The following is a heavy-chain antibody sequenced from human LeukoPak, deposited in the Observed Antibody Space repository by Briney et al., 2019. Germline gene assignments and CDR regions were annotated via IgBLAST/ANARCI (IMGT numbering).Heavy chain of an antibody. J-gene: IGHJ6*02. CDR3: ARDDAVRGYYYYYGMDV. Sequence: GGSLRLSCAASGCTFSSYAMHWVRQAPGKGLEWVAVISYDGSNKYYADSVKGRFTISRDNSKNTLYLQMNSLRAEDTAVYYCARDDAVRGYYYYYGMDVWGQGTTVTVSS. V-gene: IGHV3-30-3*01. D-gene: IGHD3-10*01. CDR1: GCTFSSYA. CDR2: ISYDGSNK.